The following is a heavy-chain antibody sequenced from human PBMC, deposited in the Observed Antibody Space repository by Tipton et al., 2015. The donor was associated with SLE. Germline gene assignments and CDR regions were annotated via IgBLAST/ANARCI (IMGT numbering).Heavy chain of an antibody. CDR3: ARETPIRAAAAGTIDD. CDR1: GGSISSSSYF. D-gene: IGHD6-13*01. Sequence: GLVKPSETLSLTCTVSGGSISSSSYFWGWIRQPPGKGLEWIWRIDYSGSTHYNPSLQSRVTISVDTSKNQFSLKLSSVTAADTAVYYCARETPIRAAAAGTIDDWGQGTLVTVSS. CDR2: IDYSGST. V-gene: IGHV4-39*02. J-gene: IGHJ4*02.